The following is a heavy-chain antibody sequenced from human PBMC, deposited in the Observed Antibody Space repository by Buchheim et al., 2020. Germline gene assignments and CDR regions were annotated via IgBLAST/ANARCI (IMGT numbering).Heavy chain of an antibody. J-gene: IGHJ4*02. Sequence: EVQLVESGGGLVQPGGSLRLSCAASGFTFSSYSMNWVRQAPGKGLEWVSYISSSSSTIYYADSVKGRFTISRDNAKNSLYLQMNSLRDEDTAVYYCARKGLGYCSGGSCYQYYFDYWGQGTL. CDR1: GFTFSSYS. CDR2: ISSSSSTI. V-gene: IGHV3-48*02. D-gene: IGHD2-15*01. CDR3: ARKGLGYCSGGSCYQYYFDY.